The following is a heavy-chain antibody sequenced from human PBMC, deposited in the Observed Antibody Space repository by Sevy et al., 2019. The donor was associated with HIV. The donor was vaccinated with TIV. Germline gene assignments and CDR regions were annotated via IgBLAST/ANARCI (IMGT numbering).Heavy chain of an antibody. D-gene: IGHD3-22*01. J-gene: IGHJ3*02. Sequence: SETLSLTCAVYGGSFSGYYWSWIRHPPGKGLEWIGEINHSGSTNYNPSLKSRVTISVDTSKNQFSLKLSSVTAADTAVYYCARSLYYYDSSGYRNDAFDIWGQGTMVTVSS. CDR1: GGSFSGYY. CDR2: INHSGST. V-gene: IGHV4-34*01. CDR3: ARSLYYYDSSGYRNDAFDI.